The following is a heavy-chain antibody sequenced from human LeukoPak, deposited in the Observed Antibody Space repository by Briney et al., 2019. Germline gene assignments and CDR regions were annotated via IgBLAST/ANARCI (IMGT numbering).Heavy chain of an antibody. V-gene: IGHV3-7*01. J-gene: IGHJ3*02. CDR2: IKQDGSEK. CDR3: ARGFTIAARPLSAFDI. D-gene: IGHD6-6*01. CDR1: GFTFSSYW. Sequence: PGGSLRLSCAASGFTFSSYWMSWVRQVPGKGLEWVANIKQDGSEKYYVDSVKGRFTISRDNAKNSLYLQMNSLRAEDTAVYYCARGFTIAARPLSAFDIWGQGTMVTVSS.